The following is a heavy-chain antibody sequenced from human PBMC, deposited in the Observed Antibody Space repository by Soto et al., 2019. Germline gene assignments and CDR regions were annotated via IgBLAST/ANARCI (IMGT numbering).Heavy chain of an antibody. CDR3: ARDRRGCAIDAFDI. J-gene: IGHJ3*02. CDR2: IYSGGST. D-gene: IGHD2-2*02. CDR1: GFTVSSNY. V-gene: IGHV3-53*01. Sequence: PGGSLRLSCAASGFTVSSNYMTWVRQAPGKGLEWVSVIYSGGSTYYADSVKGRVTISRDNSKNTLSLEMNSLRAEDTAVYYCARDRRGCAIDAFDIWVQGKIVTVSS.